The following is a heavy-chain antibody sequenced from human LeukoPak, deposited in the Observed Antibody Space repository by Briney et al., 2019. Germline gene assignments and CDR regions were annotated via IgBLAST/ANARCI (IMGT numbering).Heavy chain of an antibody. CDR2: IYSCGVT. D-gene: IGHD6-6*01. Sequence: PSETLSLTCTVSGGSVTTYFWNWVRQPAGKGLEWIGRIYSCGVTSYNPSLKSRVTMSVDTSKNQFSLRPNSETAADTAMYYCARDPRQLGTLDYWGQGILVAVSS. V-gene: IGHV4-4*07. J-gene: IGHJ4*02. CDR1: GGSVTTYF. CDR3: ARDPRQLGTLDY.